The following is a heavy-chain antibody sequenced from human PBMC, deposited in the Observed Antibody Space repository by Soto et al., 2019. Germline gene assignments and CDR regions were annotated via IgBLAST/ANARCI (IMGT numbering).Heavy chain of an antibody. J-gene: IGHJ4*02. CDR3: ARAGDTEGPFDY. D-gene: IGHD5-18*01. V-gene: IGHV3-33*01. CDR1: GFTFSSYG. CDR2: IWYDGSNK. Sequence: LRLSCAASGFTFSSYGMHWVRQAPGKGLEWVAVIWYDGSNKYYADSVKGRFTISRDNSKNTLYLQMNSLRAEDTAVYYCARAGDTEGPFDYWGQGTLVTVSS.